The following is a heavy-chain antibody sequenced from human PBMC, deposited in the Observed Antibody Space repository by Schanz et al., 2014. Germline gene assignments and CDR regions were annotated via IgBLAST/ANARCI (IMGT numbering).Heavy chain of an antibody. CDR2: INPSGGST. CDR3: ARTGYDPSLTH. V-gene: IGHV1-46*03. Sequence: QVQLVQSGAEVKKPGASVKVSCKASGYTFTSYYMYWVRQAPGQGLEWMGVINPSGGSTIYAQKFQGRVTMTRDTSTSTAFLEVNSLRSEDTAVYYCARTGYDPSLTHWGQGTLVTVSS. D-gene: IGHD5-12*01. CDR1: GYTFTSYY. J-gene: IGHJ4*02.